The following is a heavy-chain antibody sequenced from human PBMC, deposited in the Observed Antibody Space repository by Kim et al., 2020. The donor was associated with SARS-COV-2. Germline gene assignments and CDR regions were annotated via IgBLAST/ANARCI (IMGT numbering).Heavy chain of an antibody. CDR3: VKRGASSGGPFDI. Sequence: GGSLRLSCAASGFTLSTYAMSWVRQAPGKGLEWVSTITGSGVTSYNADSVKGRFTISRDNSKNTLYVQMNSLRAEDTALYYCVKRGASSGGPFDIWGQGTMVTVSS. J-gene: IGHJ3*02. CDR2: ITGSGVTS. V-gene: IGHV3-23*01. CDR1: GFTLSTYA. D-gene: IGHD3-10*01.